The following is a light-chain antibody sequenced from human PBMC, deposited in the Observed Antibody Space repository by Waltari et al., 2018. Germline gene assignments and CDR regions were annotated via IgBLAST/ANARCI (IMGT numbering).Light chain of an antibody. CDR3: QSVDIRLSGGVV. J-gene: IGLJ3*02. CDR1: SSNIGAGHD. Sequence: QSVLTQPPSMSGAPGQRVTISCTGSSSNIGAGHDVHWYQVFPGTAPKLLIYGNNNRPSGVPDRVSGSKSDTSASLAIGGLQAEDEADYYCQSVDIRLSGGVVFGGGTKVTVL. V-gene: IGLV1-40*01. CDR2: GNN.